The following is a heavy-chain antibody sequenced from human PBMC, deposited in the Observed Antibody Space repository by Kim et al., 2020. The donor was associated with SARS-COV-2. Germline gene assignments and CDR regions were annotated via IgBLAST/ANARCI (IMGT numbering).Heavy chain of an antibody. V-gene: IGHV4-34*01. CDR2: INHSGST. CDR1: GGSFSGYY. Sequence: SETLSLTCAVYGGSFSGYYWSWIRQPPGKGLEWIGEINHSGSTNYNPSLKSRVTISVDTSKNQFSLKLSSVTAADTAVYYCARTPPKIDYGDYGGHLDYWGQGTLVTVSS. J-gene: IGHJ4*02. CDR3: ARTPPKIDYGDYGGHLDY. D-gene: IGHD4-17*01.